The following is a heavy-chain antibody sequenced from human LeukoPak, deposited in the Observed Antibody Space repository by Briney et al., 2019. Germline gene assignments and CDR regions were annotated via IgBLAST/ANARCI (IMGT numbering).Heavy chain of an antibody. CDR3: ASFRPSIRRGPFDY. CDR1: GYTFTGYY. J-gene: IGHJ4*02. V-gene: IGHV1-2*02. Sequence: ASVKVSCKASGYTFTGYYMHWVRQAPGQGLEWMGWINPNSGGTNYAQKFRGRVTMTRDTSISTAYMELSRLRSDDTAVYYCASFRPSIRRGPFDYWGQGTLVTVSS. CDR2: INPNSGGT. D-gene: IGHD3-10*01.